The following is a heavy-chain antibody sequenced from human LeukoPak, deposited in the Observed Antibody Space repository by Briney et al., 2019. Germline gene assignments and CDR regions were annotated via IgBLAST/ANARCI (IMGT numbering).Heavy chain of an antibody. D-gene: IGHD1-26*01. Sequence: SGGSLRLSCAASGFTFSSYAMHWVRQAPGQGLEWMGGIIPIFGTANYAQKFQGRVTITADESTSTAYMELSSLRSEDTAVYYCASTGGSYYNWDYWGQGTLVTVSS. CDR2: IIPIFGTA. J-gene: IGHJ4*02. CDR3: ASTGGSYYNWDY. CDR1: GFTFSSYA. V-gene: IGHV1-69*01.